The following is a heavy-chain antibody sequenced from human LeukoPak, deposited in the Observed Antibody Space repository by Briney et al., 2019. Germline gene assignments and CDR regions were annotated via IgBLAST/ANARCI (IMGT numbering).Heavy chain of an antibody. CDR1: GYTFTGYY. J-gene: IGHJ4*02. Sequence: ASVKVSCKASGYTFTGYYMHWVRQAPGQGVEWMGWINPNSGGTNYAQKFQGRVTMTRDTSISTAYMELSRPRSDDTAVYYCARDRTRTGYSSGWYHDYWGQGTLVTVSS. V-gene: IGHV1-2*02. D-gene: IGHD6-19*01. CDR3: ARDRTRTGYSSGWYHDY. CDR2: INPNSGGT.